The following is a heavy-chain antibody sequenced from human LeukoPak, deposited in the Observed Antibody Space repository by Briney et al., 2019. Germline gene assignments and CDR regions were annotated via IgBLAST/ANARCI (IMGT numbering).Heavy chain of an antibody. Sequence: PGGSLRLSCAASGFTFSNAWMSWVRQAPGKGLEWVGSIKSKTDGGTTDYAAPVKGRFTISRDDSRNTLYLQMNSLKTEDTAVYYCTTLRLDYYGDYLDYWGQGTLVTVSS. CDR3: TTLRLDYYGDYLDY. CDR2: IKSKTDGGTT. CDR1: GFTFSNAW. V-gene: IGHV3-15*01. J-gene: IGHJ4*02. D-gene: IGHD4-17*01.